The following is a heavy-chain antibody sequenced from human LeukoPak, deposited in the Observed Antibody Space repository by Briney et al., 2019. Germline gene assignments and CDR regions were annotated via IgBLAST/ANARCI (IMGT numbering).Heavy chain of an antibody. D-gene: IGHD3-10*01. CDR2: INPNGGGT. CDR3: VVAGPQSLFFDY. J-gene: IGHJ4*02. CDR1: GYTFTGYY. V-gene: IGHV1-2*02. Sequence: ASVKVSCKASGYTFTGYYMHWVRQAPGQGLEWMGWINPNGGGTNYAQKFQGRVTMTRDTSIRTAYMELSRLRYDDTAVYYCVVAGPQSLFFDYWGQGTLVTVSS.